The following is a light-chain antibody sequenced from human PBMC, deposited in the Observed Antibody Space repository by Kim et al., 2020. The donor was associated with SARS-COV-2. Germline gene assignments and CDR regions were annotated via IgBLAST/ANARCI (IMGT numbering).Light chain of an antibody. Sequence: AIQMTQPPSSLSASVGDRVTITCRASQGIRNDLGWFQQKPGKAPQLQIFAATNLQAGVPSRFSGSGSGTDFTLTISSLQPEDSATYYCLQGYNYPYTFGQGTKLEI. V-gene: IGKV1-6*01. CDR1: QGIRND. CDR3: LQGYNYPYT. CDR2: AAT. J-gene: IGKJ2*01.